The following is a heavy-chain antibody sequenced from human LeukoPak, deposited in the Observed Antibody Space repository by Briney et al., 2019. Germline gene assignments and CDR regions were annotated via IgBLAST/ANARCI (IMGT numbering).Heavy chain of an antibody. V-gene: IGHV3-7*01. CDR2: IKPDGSEK. Sequence: GGSLRLSCAASGFPFSSYAMSWVRQAPGKGLEGVANIKPDGSEKYYVDSVKGRFTISRDNAKNSLYLQMNSLRAEDTAVYYCARVYYYTSGSRWGDYFDYWGQGTLVTVSS. J-gene: IGHJ4*02. CDR1: GFPFSSYA. CDR3: ARVYYYTSGSRWGDYFDY. D-gene: IGHD3-10*01.